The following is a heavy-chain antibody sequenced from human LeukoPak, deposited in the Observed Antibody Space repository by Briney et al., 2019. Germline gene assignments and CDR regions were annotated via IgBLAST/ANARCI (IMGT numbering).Heavy chain of an antibody. D-gene: IGHD4-17*01. V-gene: IGHV3-48*01. Sequence: PGGSLRLSCAASGFTFSSYSMNWVRQAPGKGLEWVSYISSSSSTIYYADSVKGRFTISRDNAKNSLCLQMNSLRAEDTAVYYCARGVATVTTYEYWWFDPWGQGTLVTVSS. J-gene: IGHJ5*02. CDR2: ISSSSSTI. CDR3: ARGVATVTTYEYWWFDP. CDR1: GFTFSSYS.